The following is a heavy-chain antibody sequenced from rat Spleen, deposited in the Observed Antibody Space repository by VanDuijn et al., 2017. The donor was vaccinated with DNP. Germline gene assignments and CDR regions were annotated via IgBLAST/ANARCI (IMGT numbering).Heavy chain of an antibody. D-gene: IGHD1-2*01. J-gene: IGHJ2*01. V-gene: IGHV5-17*01. CDR3: ARHMGIAAISYDS. CDR1: GFTFSDYA. CDR2: IIFDGSTT. Sequence: EVLLVASDGGLVQPGRSLKFSCAASGFTFSDYAMAWVRQAPKKGLEWVATIIFDGSTTYYRDSVKGRFTISRDNAKSTLFLQMDSLRSEDTATYYCARHMGIAAISYDSWGQGVMVTVSS.